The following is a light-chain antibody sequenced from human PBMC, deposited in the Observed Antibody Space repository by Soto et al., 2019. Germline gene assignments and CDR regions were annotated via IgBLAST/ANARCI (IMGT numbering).Light chain of an antibody. CDR1: SSNIGSNY. Sequence: QSVLTQPPSASGTPGQRVTISCSGSSSNIGSNYVYWYQQLPGTAPKLLIYRNNKRPSGVPDRFSGSKSGTSASLAISGLRSEDETDYYCAAWDDSLSAHNYVFGTGTKVTVL. V-gene: IGLV1-47*01. CDR2: RNN. J-gene: IGLJ1*01. CDR3: AAWDDSLSAHNYV.